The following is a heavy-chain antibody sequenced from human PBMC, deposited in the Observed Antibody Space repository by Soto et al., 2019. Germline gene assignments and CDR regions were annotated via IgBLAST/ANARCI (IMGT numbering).Heavy chain of an antibody. V-gene: IGHV1-2*02. J-gene: IGHJ6*02. Sequence: QVQLVQSGAEVKKPGASVKVSCKAAGYTFTDYYMHWVRQAPGQGLAWMGGINPNSGGTNYVQKFQGRVTMSRDTAISTAYLELNRLRSDDTAVYYCARDQSPSSGWPGMDVWGQGTTVTVSS. CDR3: ARDQSPSSGWPGMDV. CDR1: GYTFTDYY. D-gene: IGHD6-19*01. CDR2: INPNSGGT.